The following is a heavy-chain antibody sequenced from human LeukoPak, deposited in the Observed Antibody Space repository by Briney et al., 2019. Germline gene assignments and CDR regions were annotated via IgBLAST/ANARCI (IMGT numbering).Heavy chain of an antibody. V-gene: IGHV3-48*01. J-gene: IGHJ4*02. CDR2: IDSSSSTI. CDR1: GFTFSSYS. Sequence: GXXLRLSCAASGFTFSSYSMNWVRQAPGKGLEWVSYIDSSSSTIYYADSVKGRFTISRDNAKNSLYLQMNSLRAEDTAVYYCASPFDYWGQGTLVTVSS. CDR3: ASPFDY.